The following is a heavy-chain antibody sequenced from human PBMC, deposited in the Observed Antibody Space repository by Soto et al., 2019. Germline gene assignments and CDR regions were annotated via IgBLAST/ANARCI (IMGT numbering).Heavy chain of an antibody. V-gene: IGHV4-39*01. CDR3: ARVVVVAASLGMDV. CDR2: IYYSGST. J-gene: IGHJ6*02. CDR1: GGSISSSSYY. Sequence: SETLSLTCTVSGGSISSSSYYWGWIRQPPGKGLEWIGSIYYSGSTYYNPSLKSRVTISVGTSKNQFSLKLSSVTAADTAVYYCARVVVVAASLGMDVWGQGTTVTVSS. D-gene: IGHD2-15*01.